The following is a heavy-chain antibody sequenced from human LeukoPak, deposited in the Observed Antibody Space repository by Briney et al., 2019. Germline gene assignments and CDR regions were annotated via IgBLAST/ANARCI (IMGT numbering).Heavy chain of an antibody. CDR3: ARVGSVYCSSTSCFDH. CDR2: INHSGST. CDR1: GGSFSGYY. J-gene: IGHJ4*02. D-gene: IGHD2-2*01. V-gene: IGHV4-34*01. Sequence: SETLSLTCAVYGGSFSGYYWSWIRQPPGKGLEWIGEINHSGSTNYNPSLKSRITISVDTSKNQFSLKLSSVTAADTAVYYCARVGSVYCSSTSCFDHWGQGTLVTVSS.